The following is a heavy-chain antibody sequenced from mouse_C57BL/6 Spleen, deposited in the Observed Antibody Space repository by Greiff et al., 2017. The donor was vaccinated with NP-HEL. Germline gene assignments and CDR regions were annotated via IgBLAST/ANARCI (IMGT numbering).Heavy chain of an antibody. V-gene: IGHV1-64*01. D-gene: IGHD2-4*01. CDR3: ARYYDYDDYAMDY. Sequence: QVQLQQPGAELVKPGASVKLSCKASGYTFTSYWMHWVKQRPGQGLEWIGMIHPNSGSTNYNEKFKSKATLTVDKSSSTAYLQLSSLTSEDAAVYYCARYYDYDDYAMDYWGQGTSVTVSS. J-gene: IGHJ4*01. CDR1: GYTFTSYW. CDR2: IHPNSGST.